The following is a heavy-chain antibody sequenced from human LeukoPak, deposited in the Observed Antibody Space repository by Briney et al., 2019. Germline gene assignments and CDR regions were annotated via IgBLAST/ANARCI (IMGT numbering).Heavy chain of an antibody. CDR1: GFAFSSYS. CDR2: ISSSSSYI. Sequence: GGSLRLSCAASGFAFSSYSMNWVRQAPGKGLEWVSSISSSSSYIYYADSVKGRFTISRDNAKNSLYLQMNSLRAEDTAVYYCARDSSSFPAEYFQHWGQGTLVTVSS. V-gene: IGHV3-21*01. CDR3: ARDSSSFPAEYFQH. J-gene: IGHJ1*01. D-gene: IGHD6-13*01.